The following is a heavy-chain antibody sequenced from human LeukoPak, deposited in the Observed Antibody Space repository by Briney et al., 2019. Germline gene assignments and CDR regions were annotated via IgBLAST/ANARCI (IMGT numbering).Heavy chain of an antibody. D-gene: IGHD5-18*01. CDR2: INHSGST. CDR3: ARGPGTAMGSFDY. V-gene: IGHV4-34*01. Sequence: SETLSLTCAVYGGSFSGYYWSWIRQPPGKGLEWIGEINHSGSTNYNPSLKSRVTISVDTSKNQFSLKLSSVTAADTAVYYCARGPGTAMGSFDYWGQGTLVTVSS. J-gene: IGHJ4*02. CDR1: GGSFSGYY.